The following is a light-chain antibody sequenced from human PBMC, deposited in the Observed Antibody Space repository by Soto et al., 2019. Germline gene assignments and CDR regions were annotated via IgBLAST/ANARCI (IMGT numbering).Light chain of an antibody. V-gene: IGKV3-11*01. CDR2: DAS. J-gene: IGKJ1*01. CDR1: QSVSLS. Sequence: EIVLTQSPATLSLSPGGRATLSCRASQSVSLSLAWYQQKPCQAPRLLIYDASKRASGFPARFSGSGSGTDFTLTISSLEPEDFAVYYCQERTGWPPWTFGQGTKVDI. CDR3: QERTGWPPWT.